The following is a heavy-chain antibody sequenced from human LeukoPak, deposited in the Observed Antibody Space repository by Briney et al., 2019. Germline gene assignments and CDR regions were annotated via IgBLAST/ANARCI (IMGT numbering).Heavy chain of an antibody. V-gene: IGHV1-18*01. CDR1: GYTFTSYG. CDR3: ARGSPIAVADYYYYYMDV. D-gene: IGHD6-19*01. CDR2: ISAYNGNT. Sequence: ASVKVSCKASGYTFTSYGISWVRQAPGQGLEWMGWISAYNGNTNYAQKLQGRVTMTTDTSTSTAYMELSSLRSEDTAVYYCARGSPIAVADYYYYYMDVWGKGTTVTVSS. J-gene: IGHJ6*03.